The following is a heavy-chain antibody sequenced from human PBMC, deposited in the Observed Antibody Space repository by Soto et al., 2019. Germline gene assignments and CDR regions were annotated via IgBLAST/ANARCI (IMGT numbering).Heavy chain of an antibody. CDR3: AKGAGGVATLVYFDC. CDR1: GITFSSYA. D-gene: IGHD5-12*01. CDR2: ISTSGDST. J-gene: IGHJ4*02. Sequence: EVQLLESGGGLVQPGGSLRLSCAASGITFSSYAMSWVRQAPGKGLEWVSAISTSGDSTYYADSVKGRFTISRDNSKNTLYLQMSSLRAEDTAVYYCAKGAGGVATLVYFDCWGQGTLLTVSS. V-gene: IGHV3-23*01.